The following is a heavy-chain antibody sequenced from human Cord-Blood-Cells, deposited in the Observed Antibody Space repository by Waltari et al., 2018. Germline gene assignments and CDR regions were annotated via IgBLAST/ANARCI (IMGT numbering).Heavy chain of an antibody. V-gene: IGHV1-2*02. CDR3: ARDGGALTGVAY. D-gene: IGHD7-27*01. Sequence: QVQLVQAGAEGKKPGASVKVSCTASGYTFTASYIHWVRQAPGQGLEWMGWINPNSGGTNYAQKFQGRVTMTRDTSISTAYMELSRLRSDDTAVYYCARDGGALTGVAYWGQGTLVTVSS. CDR2: INPNSGGT. CDR1: GYTFTASY. J-gene: IGHJ4*02.